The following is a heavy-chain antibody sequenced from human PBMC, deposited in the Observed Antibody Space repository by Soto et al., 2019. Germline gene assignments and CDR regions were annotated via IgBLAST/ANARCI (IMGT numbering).Heavy chain of an antibody. D-gene: IGHD3-16*01. CDR2: GGSGGST. J-gene: IGHJ6*03. CDR1: GFSFSTYC. V-gene: IGHV3-23*01. CDR3: VKFRGRAYHYYYMDV. Sequence: DVQLLESWGGLAQRGGALRLYCAASGFSFSTYCMTWVRQAPGKGLEWVSYGGSGGSTYYADSVKGRFTISRDNSKNTLYLQMNSLRAEDTAVYYCVKFRGRAYHYYYMDVCGNGTTVTVSS.